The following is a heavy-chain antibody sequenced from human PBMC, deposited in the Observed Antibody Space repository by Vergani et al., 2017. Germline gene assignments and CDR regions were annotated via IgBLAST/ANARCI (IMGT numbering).Heavy chain of an antibody. J-gene: IGHJ2*01. D-gene: IGHD6-19*01. V-gene: IGHV4-4*08. CDR1: GGSISSYY. CDR3: ARDDVLAVAGRFLWYFDL. CDR2: IYTSGST. Sequence: QVQLQESGPGLVKPSETLSLTCTVSGGSISSYYWSWIRQPPGKGLEWIGYIYTSGSTNYNPSLKSRVTISVDTSKNQFSLKLSSVTAADTAVYYCARDDVLAVAGRFLWYFDLWGRGTLVTVSS.